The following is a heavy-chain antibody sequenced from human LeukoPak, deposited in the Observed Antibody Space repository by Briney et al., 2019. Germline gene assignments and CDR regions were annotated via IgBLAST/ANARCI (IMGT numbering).Heavy chain of an antibody. CDR3: ARDYEYYDILTGYYHPSDESWFDP. V-gene: IGHV1-69*13. Sequence: AASVKVSCKASGYTFTSYAMHWVRQAPGQGLEWMGGIIPIFGTANYAQKFQGRVTITADESTSTAYMELSSLRSEDTAVYYCARDYEYYDILTGYYHPSDESWFDPWGQGTLVTVSS. CDR1: GYTFTSYA. J-gene: IGHJ5*02. D-gene: IGHD3-9*01. CDR2: IIPIFGTA.